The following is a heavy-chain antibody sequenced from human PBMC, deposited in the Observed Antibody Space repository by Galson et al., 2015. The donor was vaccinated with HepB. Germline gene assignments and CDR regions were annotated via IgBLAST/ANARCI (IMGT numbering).Heavy chain of an antibody. V-gene: IGHV3-23*01. CDR2: LSGSGART. J-gene: IGHJ4*02. D-gene: IGHD3-22*01. CDR1: GFTFNSHA. Sequence: SLRLSCAASGFTFNSHAMTWVRQNPGKGLEWVSDLSGSGARTYYADSVKGRFTISRDNSKNTLYLQMNSLRAEDTAVYYCAKDEFYDSTGYYPSYFNYWGQGTLVTVSS. CDR3: AKDEFYDSTGYYPSYFNY.